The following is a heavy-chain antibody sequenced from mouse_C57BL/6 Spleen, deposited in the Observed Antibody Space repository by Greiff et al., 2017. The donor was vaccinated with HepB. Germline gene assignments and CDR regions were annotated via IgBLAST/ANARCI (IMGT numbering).Heavy chain of an antibody. J-gene: IGHJ2*01. Sequence: VQLKESGPGLVKPSQSLSLTCSVTGYSITSGYYWNWIRQFPGNKLEWMGYISYDGSNNYNPSLKNRISITRDTSKNQFFLKLNSVTTEDTATYYCASNYGYDEGYYFDYWGQGTTLTVSS. CDR1: GYSITSGYY. CDR3: ASNYGYDEGYYFDY. CDR2: ISYDGSN. V-gene: IGHV3-6*01. D-gene: IGHD2-2*01.